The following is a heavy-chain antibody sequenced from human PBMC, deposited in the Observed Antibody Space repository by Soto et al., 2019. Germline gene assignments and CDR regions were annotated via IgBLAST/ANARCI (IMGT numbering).Heavy chain of an antibody. CDR2: ISAYNGNT. Sequence: QVQLVQSGGEVKKPGASVKVSCKTSGYSFTTYGISWVRQAPGQGLEWMGWISAYNGNTNYAQKLHGRVTMTTDTSTSTAYMELRSLRSDDTAVYYCARECPAPYYYYGMDVWVQGSTVTVSS. CDR1: GYSFTTYG. J-gene: IGHJ6*02. CDR3: ARECPAPYYYYGMDV. V-gene: IGHV1-18*01.